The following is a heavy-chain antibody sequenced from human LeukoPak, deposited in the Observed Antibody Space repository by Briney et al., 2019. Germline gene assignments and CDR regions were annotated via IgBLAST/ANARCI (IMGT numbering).Heavy chain of an antibody. V-gene: IGHV3-66*01. J-gene: IGHJ6*02. CDR2: IYSGGST. CDR1: GFTVSSNY. D-gene: IGHD4-17*01. CDR3: AGAGNGDYQNYGMDV. Sequence: GGSLRLSCAASGFTVSSNYMSWVRQAPGKGLEWVSVIYSGGSTYYADSVKGRFTISRDNSKNTLYLQMNSLRAEDTAVYYCAGAGNGDYQNYGMDVWGQGTTVTVSS.